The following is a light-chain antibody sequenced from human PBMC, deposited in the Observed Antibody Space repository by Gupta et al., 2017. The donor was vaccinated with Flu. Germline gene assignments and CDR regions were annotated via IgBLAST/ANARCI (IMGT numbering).Light chain of an antibody. CDR3: QEYGTSRT. V-gene: IGKV3-20*01. J-gene: IGKJ1*01. Sequence: EIVLTQSPDTLSLSPGERAIISCRASQTVSSSYIGWYQQKLGQTPRLLIRGSSIRAAGIPDRFTGSGSGTGFTLTIDRREHEDFAVYFCQEYGTSRTFGQGTKVEIK. CDR2: GSS. CDR1: QTVSSSY.